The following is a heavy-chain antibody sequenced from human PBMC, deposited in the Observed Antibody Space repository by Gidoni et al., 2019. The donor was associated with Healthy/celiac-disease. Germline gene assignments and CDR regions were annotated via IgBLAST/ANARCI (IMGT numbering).Heavy chain of an antibody. V-gene: IGHV3-30-3*01. J-gene: IGHJ6*02. CDR2: ISYDGSNK. D-gene: IGHD6-6*01. Sequence: QVQLVESGGGVVQPGRSLRLYCAASGFTFSSYAMLWVRQAPGKGLEWVAVISYDGSNKYYADSVKGRFTISRDNSKNTLYLQMNSLRAEDTAVYYCARDLLRQLEEEEDYYYYYGMDVWGQGTTVTVSS. CDR3: ARDLLRQLEEEEDYYYYYGMDV. CDR1: GFTFSSYA.